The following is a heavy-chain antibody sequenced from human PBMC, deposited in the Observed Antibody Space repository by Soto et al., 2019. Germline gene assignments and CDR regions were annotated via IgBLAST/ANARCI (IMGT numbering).Heavy chain of an antibody. D-gene: IGHD5-18*01. CDR3: ERGGYSYGGYYYYGMDA. CDR1: GGTFSSYA. V-gene: IGHV1-69*01. CDR2: IIPIFGTA. Sequence: QVQLVQSGAEVKKPGSSVKVSCKASGGTFSSYAISWVRQAPGQGLEWMGGIIPIFGTANYAQKFQGRVTISADESTSQAYRELSSLRSEDTAVYYCERGGYSYGGYYYYGMDAWGQGTTVTVSS. J-gene: IGHJ6*02.